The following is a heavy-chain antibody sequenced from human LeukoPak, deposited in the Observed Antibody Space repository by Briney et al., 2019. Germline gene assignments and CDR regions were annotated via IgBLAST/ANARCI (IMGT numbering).Heavy chain of an antibody. D-gene: IGHD3-10*01. CDR3: TTYRKSSGSYSPCDY. J-gene: IGHJ4*02. CDR2: IKSKTGGGTT. V-gene: IGHV3-15*01. CDR1: GFTFSNAW. Sequence: GGSQRLSCAASGFTFSNAWMSWVRQAPGKGLEWVGRIKSKTGGGTTDYAAPVKGRFTISRDDSKNTLYLQVNSLKTEDTAVYYCTTYRKSSGSYSPCDYWGQGTLVTVSS.